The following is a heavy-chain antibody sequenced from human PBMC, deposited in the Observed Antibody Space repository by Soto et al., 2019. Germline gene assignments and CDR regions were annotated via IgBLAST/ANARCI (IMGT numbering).Heavy chain of an antibody. CDR3: AKDDSEYSNYWSSFDY. CDR1: GFTFSHYG. V-gene: IGHV3-30*18. CDR2: ISFDGSIK. J-gene: IGHJ4*02. Sequence: QVQLVESGGGVVQPGRSLRLSCAASGFTFSHYGMEWVRQAPGKGLEWVASISFDGSIKHYSDSVQGRFSISRYNYRGTLSLQMNSLGAEDTAMYYCAKDDSEYSNYWSSFDYWGQGALVAVSS. D-gene: IGHD4-4*01.